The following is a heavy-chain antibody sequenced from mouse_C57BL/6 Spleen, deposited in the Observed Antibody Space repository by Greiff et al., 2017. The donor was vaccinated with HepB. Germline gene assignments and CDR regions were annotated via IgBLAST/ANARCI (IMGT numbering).Heavy chain of an antibody. Sequence: EVQLQQSGPELVKPGASVKIPCKASGYTFTDYNMDWVKQSHGKSLEWIGDINPNNGGTIYNQKFKGKATLTVDKSSSTAYMELRSLTSEDTAVYYCARFPSYGSSYRNYWYFDVWGTGTTVTVSS. CDR2: INPNNGGT. CDR3: ARFPSYGSSYRNYWYFDV. V-gene: IGHV1-18*01. D-gene: IGHD1-1*01. CDR1: GYTFTDYN. J-gene: IGHJ1*03.